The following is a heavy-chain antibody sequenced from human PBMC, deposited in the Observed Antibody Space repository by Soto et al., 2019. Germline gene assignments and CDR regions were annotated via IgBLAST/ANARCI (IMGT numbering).Heavy chain of an antibody. V-gene: IGHV1-18*01. J-gene: IGHJ4*02. CDR2: ISAYNGNT. Sequence: QVQLVQSGAEVKKPGASVKVSCKASGYTFTSYGISWVRQAPGQGLEWMGWISAYNGNTNSAQKLQGRRTKTTGTSTSTAYMELESLRSDDTALYYCASDYQSVVPASRQEYVDYGGDYWGQGTLGNGSS. CDR1: GYTFTSYG. D-gene: IGHD2-2*01. CDR3: ASDYQSVVPASRQEYVDYGGDY.